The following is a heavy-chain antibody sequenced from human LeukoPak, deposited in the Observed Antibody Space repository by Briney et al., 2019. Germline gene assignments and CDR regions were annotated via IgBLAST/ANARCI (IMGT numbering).Heavy chain of an antibody. V-gene: IGHV3-66*01. CDR3: AREGVATAGTAYDY. J-gene: IGHJ4*02. Sequence: GGSLRLSCAASGFVVSDNYISWVRQAPGKGLEWISIIYSGNHTSYTDSVKGRFIISRDNSKNMVYLQMNSLRPDDTAVYYCAREGVATAGTAYDYWGQGTLVTVSS. D-gene: IGHD3-3*01. CDR2: IYSGNHT. CDR1: GFVVSDNY.